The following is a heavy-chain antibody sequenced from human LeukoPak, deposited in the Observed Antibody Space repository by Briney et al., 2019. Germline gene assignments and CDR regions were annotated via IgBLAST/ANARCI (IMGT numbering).Heavy chain of an antibody. CDR2: ISYDGSNE. J-gene: IGHJ6*03. CDR1: GFTFSYYA. D-gene: IGHD6-6*01. V-gene: IGHV3-30-3*01. CDR3: ARDVRTKAGRPSETDYYYYMDV. Sequence: GGSLRLSCAASGFTFSYYAIHWDRQAPGKGLEWVAVISYDGSNEYYADSVKGRFTISRDNSKNTLFLQMNSLRPEDTAVYYCARDVRTKAGRPSETDYYYYMDVWGKGTTVTVSS.